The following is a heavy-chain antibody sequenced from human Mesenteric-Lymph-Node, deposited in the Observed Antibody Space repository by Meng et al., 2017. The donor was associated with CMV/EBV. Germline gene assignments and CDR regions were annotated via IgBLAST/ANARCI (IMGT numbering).Heavy chain of an antibody. D-gene: IGHD3-9*01. Sequence: GGSLRLSCAASGFTFSSYWMHWVRQGPGKGLIWVSRINIDGTSTTYADTVKGRFTISRDNAKNTLHLQMNSLRAEDTAVYYCARGGLRYFDWLLSGYYYGMDVWGQGTTVTVSS. CDR1: GFTFSSYW. CDR2: INIDGTST. J-gene: IGHJ6*02. CDR3: ARGGLRYFDWLLSGYYYGMDV. V-gene: IGHV3-74*01.